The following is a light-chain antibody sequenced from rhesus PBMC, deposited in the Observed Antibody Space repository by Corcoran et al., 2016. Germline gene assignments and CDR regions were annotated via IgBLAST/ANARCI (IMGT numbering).Light chain of an antibody. CDR2: GAS. J-gene: IGKJ4*01. CDR1: QSVSSR. Sequence: EIVMTQSPATLSLSPGERATLSCRASQSVSSRLAWYQQKPGQAPRLLIYGASSRVTGIPDRFSGSGSGTDLPLTISSLEHEAVAVYFCQQESNGSHTFGGGTKVELK. CDR3: QQESNGSHT. V-gene: IGKV3-17*02.